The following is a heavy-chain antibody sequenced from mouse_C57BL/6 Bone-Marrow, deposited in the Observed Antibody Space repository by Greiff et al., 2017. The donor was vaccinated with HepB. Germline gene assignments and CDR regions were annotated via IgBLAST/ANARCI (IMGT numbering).Heavy chain of an antibody. CDR1: GFNIKDDY. V-gene: IGHV14-4*01. J-gene: IGHJ2*01. D-gene: IGHD2-1*01. CDR2: IDPENGDT. Sequence: VHVKQSGAELVRPGASVKLSCTASGFNIKDDYMHWVKQRPEQGLEWIGWIDPENGDTEYASKFQGKATITADTSSNPAYLQLSSLTSEDTAVYYCTTHYGNYEDYWGQGTTLTVSS. CDR3: TTHYGNYEDY.